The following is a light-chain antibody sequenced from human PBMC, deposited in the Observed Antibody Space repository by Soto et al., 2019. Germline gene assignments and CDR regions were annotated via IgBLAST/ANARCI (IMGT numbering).Light chain of an antibody. V-gene: IGLV2-11*01. Sequence: QSVLTQPRSVSGSPGQSVTNSCTGTSSNIGAYNYVSWYQQRPGKAPKFMIYDVSKRPSGVPDRFSGSKSGNTASLTISGLQAEDEADYYCCSYTGSYSVVFGGGTKVTVL. CDR1: SSNIGAYNY. CDR3: CSYTGSYSVV. J-gene: IGLJ2*01. CDR2: DVS.